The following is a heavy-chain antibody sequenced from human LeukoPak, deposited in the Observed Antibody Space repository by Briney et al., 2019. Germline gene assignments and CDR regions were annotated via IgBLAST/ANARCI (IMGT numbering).Heavy chain of an antibody. CDR3: TVIQGWGSGSYYVDY. Sequence: PGGSLRLSCAASGFTFSSYSMNWVRQAPGKGLEWVSSISSSSSYIYYADSVKGRFTISRDNAKNSLYLQMNSLKTEDTAVYYCTVIQGWGSGSYYVDYWGQGTLVTVSS. D-gene: IGHD3-10*01. CDR2: ISSSSSYI. CDR1: GFTFSSYS. J-gene: IGHJ4*02. V-gene: IGHV3-21*03.